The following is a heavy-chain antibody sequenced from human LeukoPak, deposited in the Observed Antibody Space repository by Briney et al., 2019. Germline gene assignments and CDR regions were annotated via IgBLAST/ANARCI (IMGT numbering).Heavy chain of an antibody. D-gene: IGHD6-13*01. J-gene: IGHJ4*02. CDR3: ARESGGTAWYQDD. CDR1: GFTFSTYS. CDR2: ISSSSHTI. Sequence: GGSLRLSCAASGFTFSTYSMHWVRQAPGKGLEWVSYISSSSHTIYYADSVKGRFTISRDEAKNSLYLQMNSLRAEDTAVYYCARESGGTAWYQDDWGQGTLVTVSS. V-gene: IGHV3-48*01.